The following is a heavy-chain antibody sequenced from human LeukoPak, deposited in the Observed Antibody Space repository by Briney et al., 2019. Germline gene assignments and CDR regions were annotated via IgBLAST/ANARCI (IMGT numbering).Heavy chain of an antibody. V-gene: IGHV3-30*01. Sequence: GGSLRLSCAASGFTFTDYAFHWVRQAPGKGLEWVTIISYSGESYADSVRGRFAISRDNSKNTVYLQMDSLRADDTAMYYCASNHFNQYVFDVWGQGTMVTVSS. CDR1: GFTFTDYA. CDR3: ASNHFNQYVFDV. D-gene: IGHD1-14*01. CDR2: ISYSGE. J-gene: IGHJ3*01.